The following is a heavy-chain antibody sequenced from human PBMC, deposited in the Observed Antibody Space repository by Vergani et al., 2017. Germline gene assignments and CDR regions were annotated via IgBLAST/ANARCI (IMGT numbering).Heavy chain of an antibody. CDR3: ASSPAGYSGYDYY. CDR2: IYYSGST. V-gene: IGHV4-61*01. J-gene: IGHJ4*02. CDR1: GGSVSRGSYY. D-gene: IGHD5-12*01. Sequence: QLQLQESGPGLVKPSETLSLTCTVSGGSVSRGSYYWSWIRQPPGKGLEWIGYIYYSGSTNYNPSLKRRVTISVDTSKNQFSLKLSSVSAADTAVYYCASSPAGYSGYDYYWGQGTLVTVSA.